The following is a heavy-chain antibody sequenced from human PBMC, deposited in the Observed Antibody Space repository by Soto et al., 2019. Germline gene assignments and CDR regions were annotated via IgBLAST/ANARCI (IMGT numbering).Heavy chain of an antibody. CDR1: GGSFSGYY. Sequence: SETLSLTCAVYGGSFSGYYWSWIRQPPGKGLEWIGEINHSGSTNYNPSLKSRVTISVDTPKNQFSLKLSSVTAADTAVYYCAREGFEGIVATIWRYDYWGQGTLVTVSS. CDR3: AREGFEGIVATIWRYDY. V-gene: IGHV4-34*01. J-gene: IGHJ4*02. D-gene: IGHD5-12*01. CDR2: INHSGST.